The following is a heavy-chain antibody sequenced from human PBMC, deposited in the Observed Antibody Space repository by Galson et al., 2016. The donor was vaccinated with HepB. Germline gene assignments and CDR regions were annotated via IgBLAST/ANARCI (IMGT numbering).Heavy chain of an antibody. V-gene: IGHV3-7*01. J-gene: IGHJ3*02. D-gene: IGHD3-22*01. CDR2: IKQDGSEK. Sequence: SLRLSCAASGFIFSSYWMNWVRQAPGKGLEWVADIKQDGSEKYYVDSVEGRFTVSRDNAKNSLYLQMSSLRAEETAVYYCATMFYYYGSGFDRVDAFDIWGQGTMVTVSS. CDR3: ATMFYYYGSGFDRVDAFDI. CDR1: GFIFSSYW.